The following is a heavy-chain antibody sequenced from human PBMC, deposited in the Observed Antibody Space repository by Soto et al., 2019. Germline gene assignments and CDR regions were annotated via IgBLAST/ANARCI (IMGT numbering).Heavy chain of an antibody. D-gene: IGHD2-15*01. Sequence: QVQLVQSGAEVKKPGSSVRVSCKASGDTFNTYTLFWVRQAPGHGLEWVGRIIPIVGVAHYAQKLQGRVAITADNSTRTAYMELSSLISEDTAVYYCAREYCSGGVCYDYWGQGTLVTVSS. J-gene: IGHJ4*02. CDR1: GDTFNTYT. CDR3: AREYCSGGVCYDY. CDR2: IIPIVGVA. V-gene: IGHV1-69*08.